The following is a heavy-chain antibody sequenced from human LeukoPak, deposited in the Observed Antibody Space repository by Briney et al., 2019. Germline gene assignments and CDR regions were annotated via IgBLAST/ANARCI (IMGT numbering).Heavy chain of an antibody. J-gene: IGHJ4*02. CDR1: GGSFSGYY. V-gene: IGHV4-34*01. D-gene: IGHD6-6*01. CDR3: ARAARDYFDF. CDR2: INHSGST. Sequence: SETLSLTCAVYGGSFSGYYWNWIRQPPGKGLEWIEEINHSGSTNYNPSLKSRVTISVDTSKNQFSLELSSVTAADTAVYYCARAARDYFDFWGQGTLVTVSS.